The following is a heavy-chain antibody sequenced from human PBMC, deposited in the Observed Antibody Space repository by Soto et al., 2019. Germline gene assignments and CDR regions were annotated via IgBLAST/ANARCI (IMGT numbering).Heavy chain of an antibody. Sequence: QVQLVESGGGVVQPGTSLRLSCSASGFTLSGVDMHWVRQAPGNGLEWVAVMSYDGRKQYYADSVKGRFTVSRDSSKSTLYLQMNSMRTEDAAVYYCAKGGWYTSSSRSDCWGQGTLVTVSS. CDR1: GFTLSGVD. CDR3: AKGGWYTSSSRSDC. J-gene: IGHJ4*02. CDR2: MSYDGRKQ. D-gene: IGHD6-6*01. V-gene: IGHV3-30*18.